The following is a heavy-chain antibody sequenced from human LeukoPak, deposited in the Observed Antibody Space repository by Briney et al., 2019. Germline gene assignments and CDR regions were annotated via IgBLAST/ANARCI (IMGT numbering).Heavy chain of an antibody. D-gene: IGHD2-8*02. CDR1: GGSVNSGGSY. CDR2: ISYSGNT. V-gene: IGHV4-31*02. Sequence: SETLSLTCTVSGGSVNSGGSYWTWIRQHPGKGLEWIGYISYSGNTYYSPSLKSRITISVDTFKNQFSLKLSSVTAADTAVYYCARIDTGGADCWGQGTMVTVSS. CDR3: ARIDTGGADC. J-gene: IGHJ4*02.